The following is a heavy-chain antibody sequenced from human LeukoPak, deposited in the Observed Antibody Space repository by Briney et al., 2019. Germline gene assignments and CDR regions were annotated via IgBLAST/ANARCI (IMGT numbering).Heavy chain of an antibody. Sequence: GASVRVSCKTSGYTFTDYYLHWLRQAPGQGLEWMGGIIPIFGTANYAQKFQGRVTITADKSTSTAYMELSSLRSEDTAVYYCAGGRGYCSSTSCYGGYYYYYGMDVWGKGTTVTVSS. V-gene: IGHV1-69*06. CDR1: GYTFTDYY. D-gene: IGHD2-2*01. CDR3: AGGRGYCSSTSCYGGYYYYYGMDV. CDR2: IIPIFGTA. J-gene: IGHJ6*04.